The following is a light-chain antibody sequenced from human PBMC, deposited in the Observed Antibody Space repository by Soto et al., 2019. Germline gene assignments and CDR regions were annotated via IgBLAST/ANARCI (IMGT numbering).Light chain of an antibody. CDR1: QSVSSSY. Sequence: DIFLTQSPATLSLSPGERAPLSCRASQSVSSSYLAWYQQKPGQAPRLLIYGASSRATGIPDRFSGSGSGTDFTLTISRLEPEDFAVYYCQQYGSSRTFGQGTKVDIK. V-gene: IGKV3-20*01. J-gene: IGKJ1*01. CDR3: QQYGSSRT. CDR2: GAS.